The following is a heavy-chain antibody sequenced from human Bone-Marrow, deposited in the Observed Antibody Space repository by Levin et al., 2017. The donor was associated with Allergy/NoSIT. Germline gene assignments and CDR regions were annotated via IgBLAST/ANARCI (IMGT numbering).Heavy chain of an antibody. D-gene: IGHD3-10*01. CDR2: IIPIFGTA. J-gene: IGHJ5*02. CDR1: GGTFSSYA. Sequence: SVKVSCKASGGTFSSYAISWVRQAPGQGLEWMGGIIPIFGTANYAQKFQGRVTITADESTSTAYMELSSLRSEDTAVYYCARDIRTYGSGSYYYWFDPWGQGTLVTVSS. V-gene: IGHV1-69*13. CDR3: ARDIRTYGSGSYYYWFDP.